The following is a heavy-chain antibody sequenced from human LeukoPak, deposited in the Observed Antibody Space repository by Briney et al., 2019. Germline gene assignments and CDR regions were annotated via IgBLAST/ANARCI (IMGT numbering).Heavy chain of an antibody. CDR3: AKDVRDGYNYAEYFQH. CDR2: ISGSGGST. J-gene: IGHJ1*01. Sequence: PGGSLRLSCAASGFTFSSHAMSWVRQAPGKGLEWVSAISGSGGSTYYADSVKGRFTISRDNSKNTLYLQMNSLRAEDTAVYYCAKDVRDGYNYAEYFQHWGQGTLVTVSS. CDR1: GFTFSSHA. V-gene: IGHV3-23*01. D-gene: IGHD5-24*01.